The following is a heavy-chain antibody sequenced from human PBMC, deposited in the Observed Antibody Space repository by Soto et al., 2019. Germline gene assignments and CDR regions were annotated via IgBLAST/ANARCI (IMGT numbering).Heavy chain of an antibody. D-gene: IGHD6-19*01. CDR3: ARGGWYLDY. V-gene: IGHV4-59*01. CDR1: GGSFSGYY. CDR2: IYYTGSP. Sequence: PSETLSLTCAVYGGSFSGYYWSWIRQPPGKGLEWIAYIYYTGSPEYNPSLNSRVTISVDTSKNQFSLKLSAVTAADTAVYYCARGGWYLDYWGQGALVTVSS. J-gene: IGHJ4*02.